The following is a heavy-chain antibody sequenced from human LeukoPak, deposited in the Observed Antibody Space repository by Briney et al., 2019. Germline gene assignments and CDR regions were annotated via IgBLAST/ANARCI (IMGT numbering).Heavy chain of an antibody. Sequence: ASVTVSCTASAYTFTIDYMHWVRQAPGQGRDWMGWINPNSGGTNYAQKFQGRVTMTRDTSLSTAYMELTSLRSDDTAVYYCARGQIVVVTTHPSLGHFHQWGQGTLVTVSS. J-gene: IGHJ1*01. D-gene: IGHD2-21*02. CDR1: AYTFTIDY. CDR2: INPNSGGT. V-gene: IGHV1-2*02. CDR3: ARGQIVVVTTHPSLGHFHQ.